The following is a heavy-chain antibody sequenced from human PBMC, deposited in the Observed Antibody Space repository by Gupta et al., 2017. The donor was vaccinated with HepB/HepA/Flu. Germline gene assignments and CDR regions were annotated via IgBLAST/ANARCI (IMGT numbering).Heavy chain of an antibody. V-gene: IGHV4-39*01. CDR3: VRHSAIKDLWGGYYSLHYYYMDV. Sequence: QLPLQESGPGLIKSSETLSLTCTASGGSISSSNHFWGWFRQTPGKGLEWIGTIYYGGNTYYNPSRRRRVTRSVDTSRNQFSRKLISVTAADKAVYSCVRHSAIKDLWGGYYSLHYYYMDVRVKGTTVTVSS. D-gene: IGHD3-3*01. CDR1: GGSISSSNHF. CDR2: IYYGGNT. J-gene: IGHJ6*03.